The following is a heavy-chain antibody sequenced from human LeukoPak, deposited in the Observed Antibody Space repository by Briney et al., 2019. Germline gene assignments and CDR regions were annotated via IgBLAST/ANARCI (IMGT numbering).Heavy chain of an antibody. CDR2: IRYDGSNK. CDR1: GFTFSSYG. CDR3: AKEKLYAFDI. V-gene: IGHV3-30*02. J-gene: IGHJ3*02. Sequence: GGSLRLSCAASGFTFSSYGMHWVRQAPGKGLEWVAFIRYDGSNKYYADSVKGRFTISRDNSKNTLYLPMNILRAEDTAVYYCAKEKLYAFDIWGQGTMVTVSS. D-gene: IGHD4-23*01.